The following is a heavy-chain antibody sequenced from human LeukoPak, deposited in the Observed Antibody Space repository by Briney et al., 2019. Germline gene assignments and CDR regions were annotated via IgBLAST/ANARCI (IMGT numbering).Heavy chain of an antibody. CDR1: GYTFTGYY. D-gene: IGHD3-22*01. CDR2: INPNSGGT. CDR3: ARDFVPSFRYDSSGQGAFDI. V-gene: IGHV1-2*02. J-gene: IGHJ3*02. Sequence: ASVKVSCKASGYTFTGYYMHWVRQAPGQGLEWMGWINPNSGGTNYAQKFQGRVTMTKDTSISTAYMELRSLRSDDMAVYYCARDFVPSFRYDSSGQGAFDIWGQGTMVTVSS.